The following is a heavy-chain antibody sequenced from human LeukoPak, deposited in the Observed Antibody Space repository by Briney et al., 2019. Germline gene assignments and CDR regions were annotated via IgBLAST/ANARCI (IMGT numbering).Heavy chain of an antibody. J-gene: IGHJ4*02. CDR3: AKGWDSSGY. CDR2: ISYDGSNK. Sequence: GGSLRLSCAASGFTFSSDGMHWVRQAPGKGLEWVAVISYDGSNKYYADSVKGRFTISRDNSKNTLYLQMNSLRAEDTAVYYCAKGWDSSGYWGQGTLVTVSS. CDR1: GFTFSSDG. D-gene: IGHD6-6*01. V-gene: IGHV3-30*18.